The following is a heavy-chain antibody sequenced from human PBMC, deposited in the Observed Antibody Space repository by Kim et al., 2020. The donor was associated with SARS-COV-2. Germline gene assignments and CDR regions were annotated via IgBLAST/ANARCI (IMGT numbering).Heavy chain of an antibody. Sequence: GESLKISCAASGFTFSSYEMNWVRQAPGKGLEWVSYISSSGSTIYYADSVKGRFTISRDNAKNSLYLQMNSLRAEDTAVYYCARDGTSPYYDFWSGYYPTPPDYWGQGTLVTVSS. D-gene: IGHD3-3*01. CDR3: ARDGTSPYYDFWSGYYPTPPDY. CDR1: GFTFSSYE. J-gene: IGHJ4*02. CDR2: ISSSGSTI. V-gene: IGHV3-48*03.